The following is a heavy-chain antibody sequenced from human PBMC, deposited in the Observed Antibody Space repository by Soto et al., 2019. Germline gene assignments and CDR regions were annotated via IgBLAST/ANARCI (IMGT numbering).Heavy chain of an antibody. D-gene: IGHD6-19*01. J-gene: IGHJ4*02. Sequence: QVQLQESGPGLVKPSETLSLTCTVSGGSVTSGSYYWSWIRQPPGKGLEWIGYIYNSGSTNYNPPLKSRVTISVDTSKNQISLKLNSVTAADTAVYYCARDQGIAVAVFDYWGQGTLVTVSS. CDR1: GGSVTSGSYY. CDR3: ARDQGIAVAVFDY. V-gene: IGHV4-61*01. CDR2: IYNSGST.